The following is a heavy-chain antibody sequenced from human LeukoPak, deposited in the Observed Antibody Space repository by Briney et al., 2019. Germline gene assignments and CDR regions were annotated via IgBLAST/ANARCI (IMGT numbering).Heavy chain of an antibody. CDR3: ARFGSYGFDY. D-gene: IGHD5-18*01. CDR2: IYYSGGT. J-gene: IGHJ4*02. V-gene: IGHV4-39*07. Sequence: SSETLSLTCTVSGGSMSSSSYYWGWIRQPPGKGLEWIGSIYYSGGTYYNPSLKSRVTISVDTSKNQFSLKLSSVTAADTAVYYCARFGSYGFDYWGQGTLVTVSS. CDR1: GGSMSSSSYY.